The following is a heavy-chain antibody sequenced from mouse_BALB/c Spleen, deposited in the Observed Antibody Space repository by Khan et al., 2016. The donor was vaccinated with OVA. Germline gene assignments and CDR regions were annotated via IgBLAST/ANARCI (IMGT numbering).Heavy chain of an antibody. CDR3: ATSYYYGYYFDY. J-gene: IGHJ2*01. Sequence: EVELVESGGGLVQPGGSRKLSCAASGFTFSSYGMHWVRQAPEKGLEWVAYISGDSTTIYYADTVKGRFTISRDNPKNILFLQMTSLMSEDTAMYYCATSYYYGYYFDYWGPGTTLTVSS. V-gene: IGHV5-17*02. CDR1: GFTFSSYG. CDR2: ISGDSTTI. D-gene: IGHD1-1*01.